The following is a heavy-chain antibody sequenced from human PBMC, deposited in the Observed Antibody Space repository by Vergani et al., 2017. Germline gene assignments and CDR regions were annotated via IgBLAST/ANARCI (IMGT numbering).Heavy chain of an antibody. V-gene: IGHV1-69-2*01. D-gene: IGHD4-17*01. Sequence: EVQLVQSGAEVKKPGATMKISCKVSGYTFTDHYMHWVKQAPGKGLGWMGLVDPEDGETIYAEKLKGRVTIAADTSTDPAHLELSSLRSEDTAVYYCATPQTVTTGGMEVWGQGTTVIVSS. CDR3: ATPQTVTTGGMEV. CDR2: VDPEDGET. J-gene: IGHJ6*02. CDR1: GYTFTDHY.